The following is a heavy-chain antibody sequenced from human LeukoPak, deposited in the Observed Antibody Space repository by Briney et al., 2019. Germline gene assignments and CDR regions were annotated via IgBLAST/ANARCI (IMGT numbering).Heavy chain of an antibody. V-gene: IGHV1-18*04. Sequence: GASVKVSCKASSYTFTSYGISWVRQAPGQGLEWMGWISAYNGNTNYAQKLQGRVTMTTDTSTGTAYMELRSLRSDDTAVYYCARDLGYGSGSHNWFDPWGQGTLVTVSS. CDR3: ARDLGYGSGSHNWFDP. CDR1: SYTFTSYG. J-gene: IGHJ5*02. D-gene: IGHD3-10*01. CDR2: ISAYNGNT.